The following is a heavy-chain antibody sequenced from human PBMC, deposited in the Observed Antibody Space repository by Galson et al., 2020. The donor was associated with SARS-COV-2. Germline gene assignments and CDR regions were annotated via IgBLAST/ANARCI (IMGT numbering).Heavy chain of an antibody. CDR3: ARGASVDTAMFPLSLGYYYYGMDV. D-gene: IGHD5-18*01. Sequence: GESLKISCAASGFTFSDYYMSWIRQAPGKGLEWVSYISSSSSYTNYADSVKGRFTISRDNAKNSLYLQMNSLRAEDTAVYYCARGASVDTAMFPLSLGYYYYGMDVWGQGTTVTVSS. V-gene: IGHV3-11*06. CDR2: ISSSSSYT. CDR1: GFTFSDYY. J-gene: IGHJ6*02.